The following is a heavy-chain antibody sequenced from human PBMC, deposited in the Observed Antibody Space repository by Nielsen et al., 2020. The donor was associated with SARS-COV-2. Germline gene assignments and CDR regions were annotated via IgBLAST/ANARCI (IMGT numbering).Heavy chain of an antibody. CDR1: GITLSSHA. CDR2: NCGRGGFT. Sequence: GGSLRPSCAAPGITLSSHAISLVRPASGKVLEWVFTNCGRGGFTYYVDSVKGRFTISRDNSKNTLYLQMKNMSAEDTAVYFCAKGESRAMVLYYFDYWGQGTLVTVSS. D-gene: IGHD5-18*01. J-gene: IGHJ4*02. CDR3: AKGESRAMVLYYFDY. V-gene: IGHV3-23*01.